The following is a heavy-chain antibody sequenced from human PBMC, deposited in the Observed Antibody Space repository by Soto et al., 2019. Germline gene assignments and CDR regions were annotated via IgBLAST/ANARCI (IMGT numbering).Heavy chain of an antibody. V-gene: IGHV4-39*01. CDR1: GGSISSSYY. J-gene: IGHJ4*02. CDR2: IYYSGST. Sequence: SETLSLTCTVSGGSISSSYYWGWIRQPPGKGLEWIGSIYYSGSTYYNPSLKSRVTISVDTSKNQFSLKLSSVTAADTAVYYCMLGSGWKDFDYWGQGTLVTVSS. D-gene: IGHD3-22*01. CDR3: MLGSGWKDFDY.